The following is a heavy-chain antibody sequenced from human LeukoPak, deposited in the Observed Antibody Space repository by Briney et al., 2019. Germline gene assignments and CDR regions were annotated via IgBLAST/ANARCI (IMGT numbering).Heavy chain of an antibody. CDR1: GYTFTGYY. J-gene: IGHJ4*02. CDR2: INPNSGGT. CDR3: ARVRGLGGATHFDY. Sequence: ASVKVSCKASGYTFTGYYMHWVRQAPGQGLEWMGWINPNSGGTNYAQKFQGRITMTRDTSTSTVYMELSSLRSEDTAVYYCARVRGLGGATHFDYWGQGTLVTVSS. V-gene: IGHV1-2*02. D-gene: IGHD1-26*01.